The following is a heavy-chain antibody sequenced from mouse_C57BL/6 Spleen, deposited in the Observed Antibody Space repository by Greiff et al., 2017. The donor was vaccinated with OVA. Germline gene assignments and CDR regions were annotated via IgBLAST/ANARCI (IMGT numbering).Heavy chain of an antibody. V-gene: IGHV14-1*01. CDR1: GFNIKDYY. D-gene: IGHD1-1*01. J-gene: IGHJ3*01. Sequence: VQLQHSGAELVRPGASVKLSCTASGFNIKDYYMHWVKQRPEQGLEWIGRIDPEDGDTEYAPKFQGKATMTADTSSNTAYLQLSSLTSEDTAVYYCTAWYYGSSYDWFAYWGQGTLVTVSA. CDR2: IDPEDGDT. CDR3: TAWYYGSSYDWFAY.